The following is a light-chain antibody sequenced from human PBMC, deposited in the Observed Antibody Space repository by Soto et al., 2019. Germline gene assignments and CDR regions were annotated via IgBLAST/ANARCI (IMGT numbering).Light chain of an antibody. J-gene: IGKJ1*01. Sequence: EVVFTQSPVTLSLSPGERATLYCRASQSVRKYLAWYQQKRGQPPRLLIHETSSRATGVPARFSGSASGTDFTLTISRLEPEDFAVYYCQQYDSSPATFGQGTKVDIK. CDR3: QQYDSSPAT. V-gene: IGKV3-20*01. CDR1: QSVRKY. CDR2: ETS.